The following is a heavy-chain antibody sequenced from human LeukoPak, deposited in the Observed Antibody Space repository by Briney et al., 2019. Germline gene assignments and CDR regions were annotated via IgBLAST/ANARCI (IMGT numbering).Heavy chain of an antibody. CDR1: GGSISHYY. CDR2: IYYSGTT. D-gene: IGHD4/OR15-4a*01. J-gene: IGHJ6*02. Sequence: SETLSLTCTVSGGSISHYYWSWIRQPPGKGLEWIGYIYYSGTTNYNPSFMSRVTISVDTSKNQFSLKLNSVTAADTAVYYCAREDPQTKVPEGMDVWGQGTTVTVSS. V-gene: IGHV4-59*01. CDR3: AREDPQTKVPEGMDV.